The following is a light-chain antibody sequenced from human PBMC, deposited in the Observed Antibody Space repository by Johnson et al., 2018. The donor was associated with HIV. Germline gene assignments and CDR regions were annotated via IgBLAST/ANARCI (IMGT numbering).Light chain of an antibody. V-gene: IGLV1-51*02. J-gene: IGLJ1*01. CDR3: GTWDNSLISRYV. CDR1: SSNIGNNY. Sequence: QSVLTQPPSVSAAPGQKVTISCSGSSSNIGNNYVSWYQQLPGTAPKLLIYENNKRPSKIPDRFSGSKSGTSATLGITGLQTGDEADYYCGTWDNSLISRYVFGTGTKVTVL. CDR2: ENN.